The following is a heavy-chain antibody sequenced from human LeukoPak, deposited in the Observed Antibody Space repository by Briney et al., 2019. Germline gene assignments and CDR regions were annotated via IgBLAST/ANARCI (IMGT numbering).Heavy chain of an antibody. Sequence: SETLSLTCTVSGGSVNSGGYYWSWIRQHPGKGLEWIGYISYSGSTYYNPSLKSRLTISLDTSKNQLSLRLSSVSAADAAVYFCAVGPHHYFDSWGQGTLVTVSS. CDR3: AVGPHHYFDS. CDR1: GGSVNSGGYY. CDR2: ISYSGST. J-gene: IGHJ4*02. V-gene: IGHV4-31*03.